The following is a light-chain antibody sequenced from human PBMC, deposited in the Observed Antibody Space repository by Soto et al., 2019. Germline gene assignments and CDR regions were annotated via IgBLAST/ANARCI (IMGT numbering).Light chain of an antibody. Sequence: QLVLTQPPSVSGAPGQRVTFSCTGSSPNIGAGYDVHWYQQLPGTAPKLLIYANTNRPSGVPDRFSGSKSGTSASLAITGLQAEDEADYYCQSYDSSLSAYVFGTGTKLTVL. V-gene: IGLV1-40*01. CDR2: ANT. J-gene: IGLJ1*01. CDR1: SPNIGAGYD. CDR3: QSYDSSLSAYV.